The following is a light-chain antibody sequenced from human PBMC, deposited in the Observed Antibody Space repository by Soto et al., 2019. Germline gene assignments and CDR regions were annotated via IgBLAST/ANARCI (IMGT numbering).Light chain of an antibody. V-gene: IGKV3-11*01. CDR1: QSVSIY. Sequence: ETVLTQSPATLSMSPGERATLSCRASQSVSIYLAWYQQQPGQAPRLLIYDASNRATGTPARFSGSGSGTDFTLTISSLEPEDSAVYYCQQYGSSPTWTFGQGTKVDIK. CDR2: DAS. CDR3: QQYGSSPTWT. J-gene: IGKJ1*01.